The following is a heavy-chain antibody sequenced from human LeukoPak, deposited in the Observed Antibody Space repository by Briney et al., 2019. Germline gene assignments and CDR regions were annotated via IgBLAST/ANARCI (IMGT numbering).Heavy chain of an antibody. J-gene: IGHJ4*02. CDR1: GYTFTGYY. V-gene: IGHV1-2*02. CDR3: ARVGPTYDSSGYYLGKYFDY. D-gene: IGHD3-22*01. Sequence: ASVKVACKASGYTFTGYYMHWVRQAPGQGLEWMGWINPNSGGTNYAQKFQGRVTMTRDTSISTAYMELSRLRSDDTAVYYCARVGPTYDSSGYYLGKYFDYWGQGTLVTVSS. CDR2: INPNSGGT.